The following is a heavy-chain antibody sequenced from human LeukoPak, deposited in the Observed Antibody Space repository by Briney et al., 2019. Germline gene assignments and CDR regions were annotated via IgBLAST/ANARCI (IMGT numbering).Heavy chain of an antibody. V-gene: IGHV4-30-2*01. CDR2: INHSGST. Sequence: PSQTLSLTCAVSGGSISSGGYSWSWIRQPPGKGLEWIGEINHSGSTNYNPSLKSRVTISVDTSKNQFSLKLSSVTAADTAVYYCARGDETAMADYWGQGTLVTVSS. J-gene: IGHJ4*02. CDR1: GGSISSGGYS. CDR3: ARGDETAMADY. D-gene: IGHD5-18*01.